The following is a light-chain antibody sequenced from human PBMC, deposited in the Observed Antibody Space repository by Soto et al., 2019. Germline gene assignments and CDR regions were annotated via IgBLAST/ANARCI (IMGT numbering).Light chain of an antibody. CDR3: SLYTSENTYV. CDR1: STDVGGYDY. Sequence: QSALTQPASVSGSPGQSITISCAGTSTDVGGYDYVSWYQQHPGKAPKVMIYEVTKRPSGVSNRFSGSKSGNTASLTIFRLQAEDEADYYCSLYTSENTYVFGTGTKLTVL. J-gene: IGLJ1*01. CDR2: EVT. V-gene: IGLV2-14*01.